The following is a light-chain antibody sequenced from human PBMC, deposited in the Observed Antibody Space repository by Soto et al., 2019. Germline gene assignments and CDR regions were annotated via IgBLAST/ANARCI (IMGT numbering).Light chain of an antibody. CDR3: QQYGSSPWT. CDR2: GAS. J-gene: IGKJ1*01. V-gene: IGKV3-20*01. Sequence: EIVLTQSPGTLSLSPGERATLSCRASQSVSSNYLAWYQHKPGQAPSLLIYGASSRATGIPDRFSGSGSGTDFTLTINRLGPEDFAVYYCQQYGSSPWTFVQGTKVEVK. CDR1: QSVSSNY.